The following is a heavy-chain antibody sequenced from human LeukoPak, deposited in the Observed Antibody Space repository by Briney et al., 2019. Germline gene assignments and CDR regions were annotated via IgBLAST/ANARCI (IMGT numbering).Heavy chain of an antibody. CDR3: ASVSAIAAAGNNFDI. CDR1: GGSISSGGYY. Sequence: SETLSLTCTVSGGSISSGGYYWSWIRQPPGKGLEWIGYIYHSGSTYYNPSLKSRVTISVDRSKNQFSLKLSSVTAADTAVYYCASVSAIAAAGNNFDIWGQGTMVAVSS. V-gene: IGHV4-30-2*01. CDR2: IYHSGST. J-gene: IGHJ3*02. D-gene: IGHD6-13*01.